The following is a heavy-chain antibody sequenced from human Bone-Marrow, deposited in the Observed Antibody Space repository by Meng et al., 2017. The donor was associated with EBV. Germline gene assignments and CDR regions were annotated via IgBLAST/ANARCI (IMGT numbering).Heavy chain of an antibody. CDR2: IYYSASH. J-gene: IGHJ4*02. CDR1: HRSSSNRNCY. V-gene: IGHV4-39*07. D-gene: IGHD1-26*01. CDR3: ARVSVVATFFDY. Sequence: SHRSSSNRNCYCCMSRHPPEKGQDWIESIYYSASHDYHPSFKSRVTISVDTSKNQFSLKLSSVTAADTAVDYCARVSVVATFFDYWGQGTLVTVSS.